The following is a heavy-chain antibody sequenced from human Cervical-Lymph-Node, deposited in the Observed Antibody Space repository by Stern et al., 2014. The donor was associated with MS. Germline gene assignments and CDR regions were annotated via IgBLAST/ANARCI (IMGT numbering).Heavy chain of an antibody. CDR3: ARGELKEGLVRGMDV. CDR1: GGTFSSYA. V-gene: IGHV1-69*01. D-gene: IGHD1-26*01. J-gene: IGHJ6*02. CDR2: SIPIFGTA. Sequence: VQLVESGAEVKKPGSSGKVSCKASGGTFSSYAISWVRQAPGKGLEWMGGSIPIFGTANFAQKFQGRVTITADESTSTAYMELSSLRSEDTAVYYCARGELKEGLVRGMDVWGQGTTVTVSS.